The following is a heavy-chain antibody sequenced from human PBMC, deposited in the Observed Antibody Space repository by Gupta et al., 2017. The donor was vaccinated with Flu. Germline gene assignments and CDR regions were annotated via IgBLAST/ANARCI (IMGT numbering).Heavy chain of an antibody. J-gene: IGHJ6*03. CDR2: NSSSGSTS. V-gene: IGHV3-48*03. CDR1: GFTFSNYE. CDR3: ARRFCSSTTCYNYHYYYMDV. Sequence: EVQLVESGGGLIQPGGSLRLSCAVTGFTFSNYEMVWVRQAPGKGLEWVSHNSSSGSTSYYADSVKGRFSSSRDNAKSSLYLQMNSLGVEDTAVYYCARRFCSSTTCYNYHYYYMDVWGKGTTVAVSS. D-gene: IGHD2-2*01.